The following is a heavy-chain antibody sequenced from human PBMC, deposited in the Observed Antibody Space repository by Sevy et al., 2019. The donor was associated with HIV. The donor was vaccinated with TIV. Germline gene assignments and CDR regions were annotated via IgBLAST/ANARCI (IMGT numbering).Heavy chain of an antibody. CDR1: GFTFSSYG. J-gene: IGHJ4*02. CDR2: IWYDGSNK. D-gene: IGHD6-13*01. V-gene: IGHV3-33*01. CDR3: ARKGKQQLAIDY. Sequence: GGSLRLSCAASGFTFSSYGMHWVRQAPGKGLEWVAVIWYDGSNKYYADSVKGRFTISRDNSKNTLYLQRNSLRAEDTAEYYCARKGKQQLAIDYWGQGTLVTVSS.